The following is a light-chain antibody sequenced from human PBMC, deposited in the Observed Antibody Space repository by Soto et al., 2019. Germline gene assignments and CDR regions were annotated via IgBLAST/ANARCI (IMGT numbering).Light chain of an antibody. V-gene: IGLV2-14*03. CDR2: DVS. CDR1: SSDVGGYNY. J-gene: IGLJ1*01. Sequence: QSALTQPASVSGSPGQSITISCTGTSSDVGGYNYVSWYQQHPGKAPKLMIYDVSSRPSGVSNRFSGSKSGNTASLTISGLQVEDEADYYCSSYTSSSTLRVFGTGTKLTVL. CDR3: SSYTSSSTLRV.